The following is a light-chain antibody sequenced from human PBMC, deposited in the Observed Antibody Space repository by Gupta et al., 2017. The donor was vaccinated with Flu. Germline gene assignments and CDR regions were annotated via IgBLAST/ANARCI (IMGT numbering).Light chain of an antibody. J-gene: IGKJ1*01. CDR2: GAS. CDR1: QSVSSSY. V-gene: IGKV3-20*01. Sequence: EIVLTQSPGTLSLSPGERATLSCRASQSVSSSYLAWDQQKPGQAPRLLIYGASSRATGITDRVSGSGSGTDFTLTISRLEPEDFAVYYGQQYGRTFGQGTKVEIK. CDR3: QQYGRT.